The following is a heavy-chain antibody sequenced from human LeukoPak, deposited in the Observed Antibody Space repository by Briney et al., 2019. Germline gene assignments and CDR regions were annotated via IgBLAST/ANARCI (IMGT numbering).Heavy chain of an antibody. CDR3: ARVPHHELRFLEWLFYFDY. J-gene: IGHJ4*02. CDR1: GFTFSSYS. CDR2: ISTGSSYI. V-gene: IGHV3-21*01. D-gene: IGHD3-3*01. Sequence: GGSLGLSCAASGFTFSSYSMNWVRQAPGKGLEWVSSISTGSSYIYHAESVKGRFTICRDNAKNSLYLQMNSLRAEDTAVYYCARVPHHELRFLEWLFYFDYWGQGTLVTVSS.